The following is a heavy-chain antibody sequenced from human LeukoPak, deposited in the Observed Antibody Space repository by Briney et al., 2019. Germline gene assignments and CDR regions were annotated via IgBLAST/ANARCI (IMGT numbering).Heavy chain of an antibody. V-gene: IGHV1-18*01. CDR1: GYTFTSYG. Sequence: ASVKVSCTASGYTFTSYGISWVRQAPGQGLEWMGWISAYNGNTNYAQKLQGRVTMTTDTSTSTAYMELRSLRSDDTAVYYCARSPKYYYGSGSVDYWGQGTLVTVSS. J-gene: IGHJ4*02. CDR2: ISAYNGNT. CDR3: ARSPKYYYGSGSVDY. D-gene: IGHD3-10*01.